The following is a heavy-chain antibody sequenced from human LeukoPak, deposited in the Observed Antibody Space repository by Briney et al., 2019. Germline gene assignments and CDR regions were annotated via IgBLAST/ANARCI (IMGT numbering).Heavy chain of an antibody. CDR2: ISASGGST. J-gene: IGHJ4*02. CDR1: GFTFSSYA. CDR3: ANIGYSGYDWDY. Sequence: GGSLRLSCAASGFTFSSYAMSWVRQAPGKGLEWVSAISASGGSTYYAHSVKGRFTISRDNSKNTLYLQMNRLRAEDTGVYYCANIGYSGYDWDYWGQGTLVTVSS. V-gene: IGHV3-23*01. D-gene: IGHD5-12*01.